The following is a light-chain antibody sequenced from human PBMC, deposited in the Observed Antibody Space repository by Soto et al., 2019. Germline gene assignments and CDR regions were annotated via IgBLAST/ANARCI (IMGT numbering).Light chain of an antibody. J-gene: IGLJ2*01. V-gene: IGLV2-8*01. CDR3: SSYAGSNIPVV. Sequence: QSALTQPPSASGSPGQSVTISCTGTSSDVGGYNCVSWYQQHPGKAPKLMIYEVSKRPSGVPDRFSGSKSGNTASLTVSGLQAEDESDYYCSSYAGSNIPVVFGGGTKVTGL. CDR2: EVS. CDR1: SSDVGGYNC.